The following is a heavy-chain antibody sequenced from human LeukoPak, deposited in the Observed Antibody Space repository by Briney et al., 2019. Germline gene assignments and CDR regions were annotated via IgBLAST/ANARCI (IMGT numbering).Heavy chain of an antibody. Sequence: ASVKVSCKASRYTFTSYGISWVRQAPGQGLEWMGWISAYNGNTNYAQKLQGRVTMTTDTSTSTAYMELRSLRSDDTAVYYCARSYSSSWYDLGYYYGMDVWGQGTTVTVSS. CDR2: ISAYNGNT. CDR1: RYTFTSYG. CDR3: ARSYSSSWYDLGYYYGMDV. J-gene: IGHJ6*02. D-gene: IGHD6-13*01. V-gene: IGHV1-18*01.